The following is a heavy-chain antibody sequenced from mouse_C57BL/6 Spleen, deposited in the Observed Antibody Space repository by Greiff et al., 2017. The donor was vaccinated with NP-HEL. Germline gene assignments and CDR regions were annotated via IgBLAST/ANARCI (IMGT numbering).Heavy chain of an antibody. D-gene: IGHD1-1*01. CDR3: ARDSTTVVAPYY. J-gene: IGHJ2*01. CDR1: GYSITSGYY. CDR2: ISYDGSN. V-gene: IGHV3-6*01. Sequence: EVQLQESGPGLVKPSQSLSLTCSVTGYSITSGYYWNWIRQFPGNKLEWMGYISYDGSNNYNPSLKNRISITRDTSKNQFFLKLNSVTTEDTATYYCARDSTTVVAPYYWGQGTTLTVSS.